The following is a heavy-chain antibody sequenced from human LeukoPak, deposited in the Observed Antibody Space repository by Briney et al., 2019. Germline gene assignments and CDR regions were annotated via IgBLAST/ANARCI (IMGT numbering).Heavy chain of an antibody. Sequence: AGGSLRLSCAASGFTFSDYYMSWLRQAPGKGLEWVSAISGSGDSTYYGDSVKGRFTISRDNSKNTLYLQMNSLRAEDTAVYYCAKTRPLDSSSWSHGDYWGQGTLVTVSS. J-gene: IGHJ4*02. CDR3: AKTRPLDSSSWSHGDY. CDR1: GFTFSDYY. V-gene: IGHV3-23*01. CDR2: ISGSGDST. D-gene: IGHD6-13*01.